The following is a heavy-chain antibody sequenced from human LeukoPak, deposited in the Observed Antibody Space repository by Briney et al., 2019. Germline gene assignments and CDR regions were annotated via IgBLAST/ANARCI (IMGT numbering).Heavy chain of an antibody. Sequence: GGSLRLSCTASGFTLSNYCIHWVRQAPGKGPVWVARITSDGSGTNYADSVKGRFTISRDNAKNTVYLQMNRLRAEDTAVYYCATNPRTDFDIWGQGTMVTVSS. J-gene: IGHJ3*02. D-gene: IGHD1-1*01. CDR3: ATNPRTDFDI. CDR2: ITSDGSGT. CDR1: GFTLSNYC. V-gene: IGHV3-74*01.